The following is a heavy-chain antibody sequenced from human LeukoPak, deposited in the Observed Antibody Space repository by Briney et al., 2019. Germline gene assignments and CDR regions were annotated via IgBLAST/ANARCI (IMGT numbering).Heavy chain of an antibody. CDR2: IYHSGST. CDR1: GYSISSGYY. V-gene: IGHV4-38-2*02. J-gene: IGHJ3*02. Sequence: SETLSLTCTVSGYSISSGYYWGWIRQPPGEGLEWIGSIYHSGSTYYNPSLKSRVTISVDTSKNQFSLKLSSVTAADTAVYYCARVGGITMIVVVNAFDIWGQGTMVTVSS. D-gene: IGHD3-22*01. CDR3: ARVGGITMIVVVNAFDI.